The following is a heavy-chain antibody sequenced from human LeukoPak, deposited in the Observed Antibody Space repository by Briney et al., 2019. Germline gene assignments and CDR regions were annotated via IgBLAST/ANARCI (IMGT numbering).Heavy chain of an antibody. CDR2: IHRDESDT. D-gene: IGHD1-14*01. J-gene: IGHJ4*02. Sequence: PGGSLRLSCTASGFTFSSHWMHWVRQGPGKGLVWVSRIHRDESDTDYADAVKGRFTISRDNAKNTLYLQMNSLRAEDTAVYYCARDTWNHIDYWGQGTLVTVS. CDR1: GFTFSSHW. V-gene: IGHV3-74*01. CDR3: ARDTWNHIDY.